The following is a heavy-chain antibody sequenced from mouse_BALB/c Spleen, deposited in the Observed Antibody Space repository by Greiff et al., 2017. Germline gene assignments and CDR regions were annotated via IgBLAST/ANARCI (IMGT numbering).Heavy chain of an antibody. CDR1: GFSLTSYG. D-gene: IGHD2-4*01. J-gene: IGHJ3*01. CDR3: ARNGGYYDYAWFAY. CDR2: IWSGGST. V-gene: IGHV2-2*02. Sequence: QVQLKESGPGLVQPSQSLSITCTVSGFSLTSYGVHWVRQSPGKGLEWLGVIWSGGSTDYNAAFISRLSISKDNSKSQVFFKMNSLQANDTAIYYCARNGGYYDYAWFAYWGQGTLVTVSA.